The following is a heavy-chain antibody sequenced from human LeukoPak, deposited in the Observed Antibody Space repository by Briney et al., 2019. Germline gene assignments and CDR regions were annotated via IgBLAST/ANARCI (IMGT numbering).Heavy chain of an antibody. Sequence: PSETLSLTCTVSGGSISNSNYYWGWIRQPPGKGLEWIGSIYYSGSTYYNPSLKSRVIISVDMSKNQFSLKLSSVTAADTAVYYCARGLLRTHFDYWGQGTLVTVSS. CDR2: IYYSGST. CDR1: GGSISNSNYY. V-gene: IGHV4-39*07. CDR3: ARGLLRTHFDY. J-gene: IGHJ4*02.